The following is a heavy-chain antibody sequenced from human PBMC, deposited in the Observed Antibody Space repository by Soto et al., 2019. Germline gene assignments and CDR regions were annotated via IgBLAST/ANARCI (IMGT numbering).Heavy chain of an antibody. Sequence: QVQLVESGGGVIQPGWSLKLSCGASGFTFSTYGMHWVRQAPGKGLEWVAVISHDGSNKYYADSVKGRFTISRDNSKNTLYLQMNSLKPEDTAVYYCANGYRSGWYYFDYWGQGTLVTVSS. V-gene: IGHV3-30*18. CDR3: ANGYRSGWYYFDY. D-gene: IGHD6-19*01. J-gene: IGHJ4*02. CDR2: ISHDGSNK. CDR1: GFTFSTYG.